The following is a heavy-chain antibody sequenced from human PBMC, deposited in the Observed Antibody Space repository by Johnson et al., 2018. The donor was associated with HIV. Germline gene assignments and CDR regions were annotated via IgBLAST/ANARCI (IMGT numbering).Heavy chain of an antibody. J-gene: IGHJ3*02. CDR2: SGSKAYGGTI. V-gene: IGHV3-49*04. Sequence: VQLVESGGGLVQPGRSLRLSCTASGFTFGDYTMTWVRQAPGKGLECVGFSGSKAYGGTIEYAASVKGRFTISRDDSRSIVYLQMNSLKTEDTGLYYCTREGPFGYCRGGDCYRDAFDIWGQGTVVTVSS. CDR1: GFTFGDYT. CDR3: TREGPFGYCRGGDCYRDAFDI. D-gene: IGHD2-15*01.